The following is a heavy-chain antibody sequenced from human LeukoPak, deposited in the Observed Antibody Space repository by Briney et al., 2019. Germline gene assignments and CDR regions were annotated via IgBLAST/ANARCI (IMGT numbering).Heavy chain of an antibody. D-gene: IGHD1-14*01. V-gene: IGHV3-74*01. CDR2: MNEYSTTI. CDR3: ARGGVNPVDH. J-gene: IGHJ4*02. CDR1: GFPFNSFW. Sequence: GGSLRPSCAASGFPFNSFWMHWVRRAPGKGLVWVSDMNEYSTTIRYADSVKGRFTISRDNAKSILYLQMNNLRAEDTAMYFCARGGVNPVDHWGQGTLVTVSS.